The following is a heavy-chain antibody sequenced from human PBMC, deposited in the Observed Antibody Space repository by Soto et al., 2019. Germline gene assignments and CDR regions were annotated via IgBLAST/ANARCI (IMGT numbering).Heavy chain of an antibody. CDR2: IYYSGST. J-gene: IGHJ5*02. V-gene: IGHV4-31*03. CDR1: GGSISSGGYY. CDR3: ARGVTMVRDNWFDP. Sequence: QVQLQESGPGLVKPSQTLSLTCTVSGGSISSGGYYWSWIRQHPGKGLEWIGYIYYSGSTYYNPSLNSRGTISVDTSKNQFSLKLRSVTAADTAVYYCARGVTMVRDNWFDPWGQGTLVTVSS. D-gene: IGHD3-10*01.